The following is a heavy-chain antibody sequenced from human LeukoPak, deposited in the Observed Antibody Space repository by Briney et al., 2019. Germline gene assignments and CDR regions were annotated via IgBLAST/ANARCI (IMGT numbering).Heavy chain of an antibody. J-gene: IGHJ4*02. Sequence: GGSLRLSCAASGFTFSSYAMSWVRQAPGKGLEWVSAISGSGGSTYYADSVKGRFTISRDNSKNTLYLQMNSLRAEDTAVYYCAKDAVLRYFDWLPLDYWGQGILVTVSS. CDR2: ISGSGGST. D-gene: IGHD3-9*01. CDR1: GFTFSSYA. V-gene: IGHV3-23*01. CDR3: AKDAVLRYFDWLPLDY.